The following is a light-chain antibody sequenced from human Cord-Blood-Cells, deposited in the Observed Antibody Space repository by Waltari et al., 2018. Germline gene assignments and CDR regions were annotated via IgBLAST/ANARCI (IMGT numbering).Light chain of an antibody. CDR1: PSLLHSNGYNY. Sequence: VMTQSPLSLPVIPGEPASISCRSSPSLLHSNGYNYLDWYLQKPGQSPQLLIYLGSNRASGVPDRFSGSGSGTDFTLKISRVEAEDVGVYYCMQALQTRITFGQGTRLEIK. CDR2: LGS. V-gene: IGKV2-28*01. CDR3: MQALQTRIT. J-gene: IGKJ5*01.